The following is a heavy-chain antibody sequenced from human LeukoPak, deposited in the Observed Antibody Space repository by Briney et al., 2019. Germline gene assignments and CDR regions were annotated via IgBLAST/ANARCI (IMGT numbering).Heavy chain of an antibody. Sequence: SETLSLTCTVSGGSISSNYWSWIRQPAGKGLEWIGRIYTSGSTNYNPSLKSRGTMSLDTSKNQFSLKLSSVTAADTAVYYCARTVTVTTSWCYFDLWGRGTLVTVSS. J-gene: IGHJ2*01. D-gene: IGHD4-17*01. CDR1: GGSISSNY. CDR2: IYTSGST. CDR3: ARTVTVTTSWCYFDL. V-gene: IGHV4-4*07.